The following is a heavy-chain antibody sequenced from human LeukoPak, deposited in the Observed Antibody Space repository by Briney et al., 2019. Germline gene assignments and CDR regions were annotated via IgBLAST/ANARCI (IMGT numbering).Heavy chain of an antibody. D-gene: IGHD2-15*01. V-gene: IGHV3-7*03. J-gene: IGHJ4*02. CDR2: IKEDGSER. Sequence: GGSLRLSCEGSAFIFSGHWMNWVRQTPGKGLEWVASIKEDGSERQYVDSVKGRFTISRDDSKNTLCLQMNSLRAEDTAVYYCAKDIQLTYWGQGALVTVSS. CDR1: AFIFSGHW. CDR3: AKDIQLTY.